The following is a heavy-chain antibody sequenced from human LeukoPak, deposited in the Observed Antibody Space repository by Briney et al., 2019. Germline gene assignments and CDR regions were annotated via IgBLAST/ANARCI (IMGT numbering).Heavy chain of an antibody. Sequence: PSETLSLTCAVYGGSFSGYYWSWIRQPPGKGLEWIGEINHSGSTNYNPSLKSRVTISVDTSKNQFSLKLSSVSAADTAVYYCASRGGYRIFDYWLQPTLVTDSS. V-gene: IGHV4-34*01. D-gene: IGHD5-24*01. CDR1: GGSFSGYY. J-gene: IGHJ4*02. CDR2: INHSGST. CDR3: ASRGGYRIFDY.